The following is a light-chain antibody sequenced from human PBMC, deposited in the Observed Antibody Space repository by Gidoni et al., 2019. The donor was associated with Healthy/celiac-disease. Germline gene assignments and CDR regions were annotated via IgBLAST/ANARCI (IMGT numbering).Light chain of an antibody. Sequence: DIQTTQSPSSLSASDGDRVTITCQASQDSSNYLNWYQQKPGKAPKLLIYDASNLETGVPSRFSGSGSGTDFTFTISSLQPEDIATYYCQQYDNLPLTFGGGTKVEIK. V-gene: IGKV1-33*01. CDR3: QQYDNLPLT. CDR2: DAS. J-gene: IGKJ4*02. CDR1: QDSSNY.